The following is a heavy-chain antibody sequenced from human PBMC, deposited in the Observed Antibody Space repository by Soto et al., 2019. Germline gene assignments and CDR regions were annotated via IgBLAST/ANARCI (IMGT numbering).Heavy chain of an antibody. Sequence: ASVKVSCKASGGTISSYAISWVRQAPGQGLEWMGWINAGNGDTKYSQKFQGRVTITRDKSASTAYMELSSLRSEDTAVYYCARDLGVVVIDYWGQGALVTVSS. CDR1: GGTISSYA. J-gene: IGHJ4*02. V-gene: IGHV1-3*01. CDR3: ARDLGVVVIDY. D-gene: IGHD3-22*01. CDR2: INAGNGDT.